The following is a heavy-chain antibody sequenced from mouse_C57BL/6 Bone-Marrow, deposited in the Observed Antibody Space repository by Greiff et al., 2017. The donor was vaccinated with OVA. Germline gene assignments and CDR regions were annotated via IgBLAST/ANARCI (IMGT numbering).Heavy chain of an antibody. Sequence: EVMLVESGGGLVQPKGSLKLSCAASGFSFNTYAMNWVRQAPGKGLEWVARIRSKSNNYATYYADSVKDRFTISRDDSESMLYLQMNNLKTEDTAMYYCVRSNWPFYAMDYWGQGTSVTVSS. D-gene: IGHD4-1*01. V-gene: IGHV10-1*01. J-gene: IGHJ4*01. CDR3: VRSNWPFYAMDY. CDR2: IRSKSNNYAT. CDR1: GFSFNTYA.